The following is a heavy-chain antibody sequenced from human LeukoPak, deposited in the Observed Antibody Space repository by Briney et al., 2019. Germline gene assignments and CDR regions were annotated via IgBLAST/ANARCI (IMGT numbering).Heavy chain of an antibody. V-gene: IGHV5-51*01. CDR3: ASPPGVGATSFDY. J-gene: IGHJ4*02. D-gene: IGHD1-26*01. CDR2: IFPADSDT. Sequence: GESLKISCKGSGYSFSNYWIAWVRRMPGKGLEWMGIIFPADSDTRYSPSLQGQVTISVDKSINTAYLKWSSLKASDSAMYYCASPPGVGATSFDYWGQGTLVTVSS. CDR1: GYSFSNYW.